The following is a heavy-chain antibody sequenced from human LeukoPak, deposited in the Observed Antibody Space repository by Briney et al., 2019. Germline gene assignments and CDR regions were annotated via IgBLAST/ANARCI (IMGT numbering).Heavy chain of an antibody. D-gene: IGHD5-12*01. V-gene: IGHV1-18*01. CDR3: ARVPSSGYFRGYLY. CDR2: TSAYNGNT. CDR1: GYTFSSYG. Sequence: GASVKVSCKASGYTFSSYGISWVRQAPGQGLEWMGWTSAYNGNTNYAQQFQGRVTMTTDTSTSTAYMELRSLRSDDTAVYYCARVPSSGYFRGYLYWGQGTLVTVSS. J-gene: IGHJ4*02.